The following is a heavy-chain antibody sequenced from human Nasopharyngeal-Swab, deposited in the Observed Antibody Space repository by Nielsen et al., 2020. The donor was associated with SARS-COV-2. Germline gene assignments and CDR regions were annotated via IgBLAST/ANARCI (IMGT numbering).Heavy chain of an antibody. V-gene: IGHV3-53*01. D-gene: IGHD6-19*01. J-gene: IGHJ6*02. Sequence: GGSLRLSCAASGFTVSRNYMSWVRQAPGKGLEWVSVIYSGGSTYYADSVKGRFTISRDNSKNTLYLQMNSLRAEDTAVYYCARDLYRQQWPLYNYYGMDVWGQGTTVTVSS. CDR2: IYSGGST. CDR3: ARDLYRQQWPLYNYYGMDV. CDR1: GFTVSRNY.